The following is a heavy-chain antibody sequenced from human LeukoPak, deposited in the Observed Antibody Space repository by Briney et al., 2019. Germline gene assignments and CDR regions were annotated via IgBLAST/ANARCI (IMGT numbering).Heavy chain of an antibody. CDR1: GLTVSKNY. J-gene: IGHJ6*04. Sequence: GGSLRLSCAASGLTVSKNYMSWVRQAPGKGLEWVSYISSSGSTIYYADSVKGRFTISRDNAKNSLYLQMNSLRAEDTAVYYCAELGITMIGGVWGKGTTVTISS. CDR2: ISSSGSTI. CDR3: AELGITMIGGV. V-gene: IGHV3-11*04. D-gene: IGHD3-10*02.